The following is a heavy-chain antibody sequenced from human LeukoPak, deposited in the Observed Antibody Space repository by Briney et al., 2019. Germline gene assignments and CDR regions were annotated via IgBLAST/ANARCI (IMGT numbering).Heavy chain of an antibody. J-gene: IGHJ4*02. CDR3: ARDPAGIAVAGNY. CDR2: IHSSGST. Sequence: GGSLRLSRAASGFTVSSKYMSWVRQAPGKGLEWVSVIHSSGSTDYADSVKGRFTISRDNSKNTVYLQMNSLRAEDTAVYYCARDPAGIAVAGNYWGQGTLVTVSS. CDR1: GFTVSSKY. V-gene: IGHV3-53*01. D-gene: IGHD6-19*01.